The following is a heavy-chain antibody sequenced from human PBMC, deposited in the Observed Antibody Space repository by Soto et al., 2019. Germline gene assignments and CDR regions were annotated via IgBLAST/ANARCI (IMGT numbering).Heavy chain of an antibody. CDR3: ARDRRDFWSVFIPGDAFDI. CDR2: ISSSSSYT. J-gene: IGHJ3*02. D-gene: IGHD3-3*01. CDR1: GFTFSDYY. V-gene: IGHV3-11*06. Sequence: QVQLVESGGGLVKPGGSLRLSCAASGFTFSDYYMSWIRQAPGKGLEWVSYISSSSSYTNYADSVKGRFTISRDNAKNSLYLQMNSQRAEDTAVYYCARDRRDFWSVFIPGDAFDIWGQGTMVTVSS.